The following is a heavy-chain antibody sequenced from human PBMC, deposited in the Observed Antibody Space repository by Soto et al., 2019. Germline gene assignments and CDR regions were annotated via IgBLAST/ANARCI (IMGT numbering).Heavy chain of an antibody. CDR1: GGTFSSYA. CDR3: ARDPPSMVRVVITNPLYGMDV. V-gene: IGHV1-69*13. Sequence: SVKVSCKASGGTFSSYAISWVRQAPGQGLEWMGGIIPIFGTANYAQKFQGGVTITADESTSTAYMELSSLRSEDTAVYYCARDPPSMVRVVITNPLYGMDVWGQGTTVTV. D-gene: IGHD3-10*01. J-gene: IGHJ6*02. CDR2: IIPIFGTA.